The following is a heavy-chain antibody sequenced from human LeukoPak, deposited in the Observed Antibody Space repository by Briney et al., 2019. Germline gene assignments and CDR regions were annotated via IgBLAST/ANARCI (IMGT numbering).Heavy chain of an antibody. Sequence: GGSLRLSCAASGFTFSSYSMNWVRQAPGKGLEWVSSISSSSSYIYYADSVKGRFTISRDNAKNSLYLQMNSLRAEDTAVYYCARGSSSWLWYFQHWGQGTLVTASS. CDR1: GFTFSSYS. D-gene: IGHD6-13*01. CDR2: ISSSSSYI. CDR3: ARGSSSWLWYFQH. V-gene: IGHV3-21*01. J-gene: IGHJ1*01.